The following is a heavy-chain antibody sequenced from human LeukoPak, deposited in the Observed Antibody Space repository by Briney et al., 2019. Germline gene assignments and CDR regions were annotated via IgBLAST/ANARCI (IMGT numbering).Heavy chain of an antibody. CDR1: GYTFTSYG. Sequence: ASVKVSCKASGYTFTSYGISWVRQASGQGLEWMGWISAYNGNTSYAQKLQGRVTMTTDTSTSTAYMELRSLRSDDTAVYYCARVGCSSTSCYKFDPWGQGTLVTVSS. D-gene: IGHD2-2*02. J-gene: IGHJ5*02. V-gene: IGHV1-18*01. CDR2: ISAYNGNT. CDR3: ARVGCSSTSCYKFDP.